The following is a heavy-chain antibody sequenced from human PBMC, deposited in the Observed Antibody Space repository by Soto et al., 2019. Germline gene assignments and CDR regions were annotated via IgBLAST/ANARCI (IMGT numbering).Heavy chain of an antibody. CDR2: IYHSGST. Sequence: QLQLQESGSGLVKPSQTLSLTCAVSGGSISSGGYSWSWIRQPPGKGLEWIGYIYHSGSTYYNPSLKSLVTICVDGPNNQFSLKLSSVTAGDTAVYYCAAGGGLPRYYWGQGTLVTVSS. CDR3: AAGGGLPRYY. V-gene: IGHV4-30-2*01. D-gene: IGHD1-26*01. J-gene: IGHJ4*02. CDR1: GGSISSGGYS.